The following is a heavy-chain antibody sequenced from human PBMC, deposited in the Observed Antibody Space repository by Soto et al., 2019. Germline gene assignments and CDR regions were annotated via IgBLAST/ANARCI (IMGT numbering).Heavy chain of an antibody. CDR3: ARELNTDPSAYYSFAY. V-gene: IGHV1-18*01. CDR2: VSTNNANT. Sequence: ASVKVSCKTSGYTFTAYGLAWLRQAPGQRPEWMGWVSTNNANTNYAQKFQGRVTMTTETSTRTTYMELRSLRSDDTAVYYCARELNTDPSAYYSFAYWGQGTLVTVSS. D-gene: IGHD3-22*01. J-gene: IGHJ4*02. CDR1: GYTFTAYG.